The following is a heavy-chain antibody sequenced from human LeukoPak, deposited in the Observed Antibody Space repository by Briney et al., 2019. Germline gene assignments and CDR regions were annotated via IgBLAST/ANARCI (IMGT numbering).Heavy chain of an antibody. CDR2: ISNSGGST. Sequence: GGSLRLSCAASGFTFNNYGMNWVRRAPGKGLEWVSTISNSGGSTYYADSVKGRFIISRDNSKNTLYLQMNSLRGEDTAAYYCAKLGDYGYWGQGTLVTVYS. CDR3: AKLGDYGY. D-gene: IGHD4-17*01. CDR1: GFTFNNYG. J-gene: IGHJ4*02. V-gene: IGHV3-23*01.